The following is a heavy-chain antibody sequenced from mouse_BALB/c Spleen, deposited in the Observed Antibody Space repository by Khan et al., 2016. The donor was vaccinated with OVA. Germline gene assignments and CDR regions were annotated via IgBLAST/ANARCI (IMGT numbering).Heavy chain of an antibody. CDR2: ISSDGDYT. D-gene: IGHD2-1*01. V-gene: IGHV5-9-3*01. J-gene: IGHJ3*02. Sequence: EVNVVESGGGLVKPGGSLKLSCEVSGFTFSTYAMSWVRQNSEKRLEWVASISSDGDYTFYLDSVQGRFNISRDNAKNPLYLEMSSLRSDDTAMFYCARSPYGNFGYWGQGTLVTVSA. CDR1: GFTFSTYA. CDR3: ARSPYGNFGY.